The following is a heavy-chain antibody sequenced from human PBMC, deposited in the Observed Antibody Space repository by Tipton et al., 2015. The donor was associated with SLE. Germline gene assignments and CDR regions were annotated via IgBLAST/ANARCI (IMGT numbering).Heavy chain of an antibody. V-gene: IGHV4-59*01. D-gene: IGHD3-3*01. Sequence: GLVKPSETLSLTCTVSGGSISSYYWSWIRLSPGKGLEWIGYTYSSGTTTNYNPSLKSRISISVDTSKNQFSLKLSSVTAADTAVYYCARSPYYDFWPYMDVWGKGTTVTVSS. J-gene: IGHJ6*03. CDR2: TYSSGTTT. CDR1: GGSISSYY. CDR3: ARSPYYDFWPYMDV.